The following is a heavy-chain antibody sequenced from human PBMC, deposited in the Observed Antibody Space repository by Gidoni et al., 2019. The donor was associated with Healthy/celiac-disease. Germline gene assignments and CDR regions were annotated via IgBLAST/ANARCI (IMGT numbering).Heavy chain of an antibody. CDR1: GGSISSSNW. CDR3: ARVGRIVALQYYFDY. Sequence: QVQLQESGPGLVKPSGTLSLTCAVSGGSISSSNWWSWVRQPPGKGLEWSGEIYNSGSTNYNPALKSRVTISVDKSKNQFSLKLSAVTAADTAVYYCARVGRIVALQYYFDYWGQGTLVTVSS. CDR2: IYNSGST. J-gene: IGHJ4*02. D-gene: IGHD5-12*01. V-gene: IGHV4-4*02.